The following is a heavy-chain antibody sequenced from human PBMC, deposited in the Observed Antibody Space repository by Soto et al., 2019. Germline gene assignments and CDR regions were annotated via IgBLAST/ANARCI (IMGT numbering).Heavy chain of an antibody. CDR2: IYSSGST. J-gene: IGHJ4*02. V-gene: IGHV4-4*09. CDR1: GGTISSYY. CDR3: AATPRY. Sequence: SXTLSLTCTVSGGTISSYYWSWIRQPPGKGLEWIGYIYSSGSTNYNPSLKGRVTMSLDTSKNQVSLNLTSVTAVDTAVYYCAATPRYWGQGRLVTVSS. D-gene: IGHD1-26*01.